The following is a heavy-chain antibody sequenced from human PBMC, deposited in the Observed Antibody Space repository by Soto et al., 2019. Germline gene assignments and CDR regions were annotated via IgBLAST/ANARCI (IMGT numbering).Heavy chain of an antibody. V-gene: IGHV4-34*01. D-gene: IGHD2-15*01. CDR1: GGSFSGYY. CDR2: INHSGST. J-gene: IGHJ6*02. Sequence: QVQLQQWGAGLLKPSETLSLTCAVYGGSFSGYYWSWIRQPPGKGLEGIGEINHSGSTNYNPSLTSRVTISVDTDKNHFSLKLSSVTAADTAVYYCAIELVVVVAATDYYGMDVWGQGTTVTVSS. CDR3: AIELVVVVAATDYYGMDV.